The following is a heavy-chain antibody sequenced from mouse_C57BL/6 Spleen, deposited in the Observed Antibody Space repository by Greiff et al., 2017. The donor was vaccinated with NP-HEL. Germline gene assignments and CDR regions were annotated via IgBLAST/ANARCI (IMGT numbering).Heavy chain of an antibody. V-gene: IGHV1-50*01. CDR1: GYTFTSYW. J-gene: IGHJ3*01. CDR3: ASYGSSPGPAY. CDR2: IDPSDSYT. D-gene: IGHD1-1*01. Sequence: QVQLKQPGAELVKPGASVKLSCKASGYTFTSYWMQWVKQRPGQGLEWIGEIDPSDSYTNYNQKFKGKATLTVDTSSSTAYMQLSSLTSEDSAVYYCASYGSSPGPAYWGQGTLVTVSA.